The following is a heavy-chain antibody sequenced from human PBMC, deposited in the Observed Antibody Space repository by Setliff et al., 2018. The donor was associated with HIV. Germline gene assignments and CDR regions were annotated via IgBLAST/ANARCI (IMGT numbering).Heavy chain of an antibody. Sequence: ASVKVSCKPSGYTFTSYALSWVRQAPGQGLEWMGWISPYNGNTYYAQKLQGRVTMTTDTSTGTAYMELRSLRSGDTAVYYCARAGGSYLGAFDIWGQGTMVTVSS. J-gene: IGHJ3*02. CDR1: GYTFTSYA. CDR3: ARAGGSYLGAFDI. V-gene: IGHV1-18*01. D-gene: IGHD1-26*01. CDR2: ISPYNGNT.